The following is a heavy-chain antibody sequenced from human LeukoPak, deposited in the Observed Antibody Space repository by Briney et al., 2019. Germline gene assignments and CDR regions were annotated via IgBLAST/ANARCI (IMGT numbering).Heavy chain of an antibody. V-gene: IGHV3-21*01. Sequence: GGSLRLSCAASGFTFSAYRMNWVRQAPGKGLEWVSSISPSSTDIYYADSVKGRFTISRDNAKNSLYLQMNSLRAEDTAVYYCASLDYGDFYAFDIWGQGTMVTVSS. J-gene: IGHJ3*02. CDR1: GFTFSAYR. CDR2: ISPSSTDI. D-gene: IGHD4-17*01. CDR3: ASLDYGDFYAFDI.